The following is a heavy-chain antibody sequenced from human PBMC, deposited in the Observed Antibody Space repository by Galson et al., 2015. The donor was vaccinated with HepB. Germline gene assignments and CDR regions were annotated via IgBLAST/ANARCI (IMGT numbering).Heavy chain of an antibody. Sequence: SLRLSCAASGFTFSSYSMNWVRQAPGKGLEWVSSISSSSSYIYYADSVKGRFTISRDNAKNSLYLQMNSLRAEDTAVYYCARDEDYSNYGWFDPWGQGTLVTVSS. J-gene: IGHJ5*02. CDR1: GFTFSSYS. CDR2: ISSSSSYI. CDR3: ARDEDYSNYGWFDP. D-gene: IGHD4-11*01. V-gene: IGHV3-21*01.